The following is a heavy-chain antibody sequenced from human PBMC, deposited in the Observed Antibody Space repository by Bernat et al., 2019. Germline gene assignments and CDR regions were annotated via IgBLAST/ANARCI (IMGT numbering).Heavy chain of an antibody. CDR1: GFTFSSYG. D-gene: IGHD3-9*01. J-gene: IGHJ4*02. CDR3: ARGEDILTGYTTTIQIDY. V-gene: IGHV3-33*08. Sequence: VQLVESGGGLVQPGGSLRLSCAASGFTFSSYGMHWVRQAPGKGLEWVAVIWYDGSNKYYADSVKGRFTISRDNSKNTLYLQMNSLRAEDTAVYYCARGEDILTGYTTTIQIDYWGQGTLVTVSS. CDR2: IWYDGSNK.